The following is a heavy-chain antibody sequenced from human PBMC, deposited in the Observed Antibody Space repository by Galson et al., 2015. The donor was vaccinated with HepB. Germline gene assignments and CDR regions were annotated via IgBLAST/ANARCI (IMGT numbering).Heavy chain of an antibody. CDR1: GFTFSSYT. CDR3: ARVYFGSGSSAAYWYFDL. CDR2: ISSTGTTM. J-gene: IGHJ2*01. Sequence: SLRLSCAASGFTFSSYTMNWVRQAPGKGLESVSYISSTGTTMYYADSAKGRFTISRDNAQNSLYLQMNSLRDEDTAVYYCARVYFGSGSSAAYWYFDLWGRVALVTVSS. D-gene: IGHD3-10*01. V-gene: IGHV3-48*02.